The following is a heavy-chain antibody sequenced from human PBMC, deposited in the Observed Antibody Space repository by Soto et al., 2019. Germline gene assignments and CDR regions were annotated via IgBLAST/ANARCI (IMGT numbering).Heavy chain of an antibody. CDR1: GYTFIGYY. J-gene: IGHJ4*02. D-gene: IGHD2-15*01. CDR3: ARDTGYCSGGGCYPSAY. V-gene: IGHV1-2*02. Sequence: ASVKVCGKASGYTFIGYYMHWVRQAPGQGLEWMGWINPNSGVTNVAQKFQGRVTMTSDSSITTAYMDLSRLTSDDTAMYYCARDTGYCSGGGCYPSAYWGQGTLVTVSS. CDR2: INPNSGVT.